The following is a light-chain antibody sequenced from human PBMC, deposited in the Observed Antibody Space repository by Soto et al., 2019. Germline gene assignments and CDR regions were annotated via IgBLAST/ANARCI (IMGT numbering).Light chain of an antibody. J-gene: IGLJ3*02. Sequence: QSVLTQPPSVSAAPGQKVTISCSGSSSNIGNNYVSWYQQLPGTAPKLLIYDNNERPSGIPDRFSGSKSGTSATLGITGLQTGDEAVYYCGTWDGSLSAWVFGGGTKLTVL. CDR3: GTWDGSLSAWV. CDR1: SSNIGNNY. CDR2: DNN. V-gene: IGLV1-51*01.